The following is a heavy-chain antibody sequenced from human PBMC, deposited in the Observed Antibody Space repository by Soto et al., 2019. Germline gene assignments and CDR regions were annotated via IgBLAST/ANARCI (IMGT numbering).Heavy chain of an antibody. CDR3: ARDPGYSGFDLDY. J-gene: IGHJ4*02. CDR1: GFTFSSHA. D-gene: IGHD5-12*01. Sequence: QVQLVESGGGVVQPGRSLRLSCAASGFTFSSHAMHWVRQAPGKGLEWVAVIWYDGSKKYYADSVKGRFTVARDDSKNTLSLQMNSLRVEDKAVYYCARDPGYSGFDLDYWGQGTLVTVSS. V-gene: IGHV3-33*01. CDR2: IWYDGSKK.